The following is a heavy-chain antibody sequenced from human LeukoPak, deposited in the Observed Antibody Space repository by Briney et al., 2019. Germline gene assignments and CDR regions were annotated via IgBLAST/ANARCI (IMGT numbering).Heavy chain of an antibody. D-gene: IGHD3-10*01. CDR3: AKVDDYYGSGSYLVDS. Sequence: GGSLRVSCAASGSTFSSHGMHWVRQAPGKGLDWVAFIRYDGSKKFYADSVKGRFTISRDNSKNTLGLQMNSLRTDDTAVYYCAKVDDYYGSGSYLVDSWGQGTPVTVSS. CDR2: IRYDGSKK. V-gene: IGHV3-30*02. CDR1: GSTFSSHG. J-gene: IGHJ4*02.